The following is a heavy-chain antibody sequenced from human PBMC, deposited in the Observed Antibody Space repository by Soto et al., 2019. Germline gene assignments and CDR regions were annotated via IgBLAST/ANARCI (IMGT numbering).Heavy chain of an antibody. J-gene: IGHJ6*02. CDR1: GYTFTSYG. D-gene: IGHD3-9*01. V-gene: IGHV1-18*01. CDR3: ARDPDILTGIPKGSGKYYYYYHGMDV. CDR2: ISAYNGNT. Sequence: ASVKVSCKASGYTFTSYGISWVRQAPGQGLEWMGWISAYNGNTNYAQKLQGRVTMTTDTSTSTAYMELRSLRSDDTAVYYCARDPDILTGIPKGSGKYYYYYHGMDVWGQGTTVTVSS.